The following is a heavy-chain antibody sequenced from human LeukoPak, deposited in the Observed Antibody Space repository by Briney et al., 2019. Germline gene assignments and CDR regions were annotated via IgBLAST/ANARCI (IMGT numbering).Heavy chain of an antibody. CDR3: ARALATFRRWDY. Sequence: PSETLSLTCAVYGGSFSGYYWSWIRQPPGKGLEWIGEINHSGSTNYNPSLKSRVTISVDTSKNQFSLKLSSVTAADTAVYYCARALATFRRWDYWGQGTLVTVSS. V-gene: IGHV4-34*01. J-gene: IGHJ4*02. CDR2: INHSGST. CDR1: GGSFSGYY. D-gene: IGHD6-13*01.